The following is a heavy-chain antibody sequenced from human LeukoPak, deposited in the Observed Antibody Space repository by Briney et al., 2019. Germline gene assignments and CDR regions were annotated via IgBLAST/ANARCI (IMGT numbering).Heavy chain of an antibody. J-gene: IGHJ4*02. V-gene: IGHV4-4*07. D-gene: IGHD3-16*01. CDR1: GGSISSYY. CDR2: IYTSGST. CDR3: ARVGDYALKD. Sequence: KPSETLSLTCTVSGGSISSYYWSWIQQPAGKGREWIGRIYTSGSTNYNPSPKTRVTMSVAPSKNQFSLKLRSVTAADTAVYYCARVGDYALKDWGQGTLVTVSS.